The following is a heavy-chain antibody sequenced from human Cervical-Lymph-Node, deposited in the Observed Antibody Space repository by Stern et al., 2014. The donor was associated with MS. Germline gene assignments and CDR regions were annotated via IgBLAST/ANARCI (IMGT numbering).Heavy chain of an antibody. Sequence: DPGQTFEWMGWINGDNGNTKYSQKLQGRVTITRDKTTSTAYMELSSLTSEDTAVYYCARAGYCSPSTCSDAFDIWGQGTMVTVSS. CDR3: ARAGYCSPSTCSDAFDI. D-gene: IGHD2-15*01. CDR2: INGDNGNT. J-gene: IGHJ3*02. V-gene: IGHV1-3*01.